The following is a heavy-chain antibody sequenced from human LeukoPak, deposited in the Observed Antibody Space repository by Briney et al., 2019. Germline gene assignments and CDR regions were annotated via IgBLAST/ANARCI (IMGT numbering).Heavy chain of an antibody. D-gene: IGHD2-2*01. V-gene: IGHV1-18*01. CDR3: ARMPHCSTSTCPNGWFDP. Sequence: ASVRVSCKASGYTFNTYGITWVRQAPGQRLEWMGWISAYNGNTNYAQNLQGRVTMTTDTSTSTAYMDLRSLRSDDTAVCYCARMPHCSTSTCPNGWFDPWGQGTLVTVSS. CDR2: ISAYNGNT. CDR1: GYTFNTYG. J-gene: IGHJ5*02.